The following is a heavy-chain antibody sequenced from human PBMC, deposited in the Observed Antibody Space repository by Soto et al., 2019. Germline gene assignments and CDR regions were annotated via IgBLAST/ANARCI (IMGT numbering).Heavy chain of an antibody. CDR3: ARLPLRYCSSTSCSTPRTGNNWFDP. J-gene: IGHJ5*02. Sequence: QLQLQESGPGLVKPSETLSLTCTVSGGSISSSSYYWGWIRQPPGKGLEWIGSIYYSGSTYYNPSLKSRVTISVDTSKNQFSLKLSSVTAADTAVYYCARLPLRYCSSTSCSTPRTGNNWFDPWGQGTLVTVSS. CDR2: IYYSGST. CDR1: GGSISSSSYY. V-gene: IGHV4-39*01. D-gene: IGHD2-2*01.